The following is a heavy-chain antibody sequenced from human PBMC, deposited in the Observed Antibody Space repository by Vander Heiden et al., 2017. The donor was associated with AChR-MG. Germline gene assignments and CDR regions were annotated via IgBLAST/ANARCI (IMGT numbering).Heavy chain of an antibody. J-gene: IGHJ5*02. Sequence: EVQLLESGGGLVQPGGSLRLSCAASGFTFSSYAMSWVRQAPGKGLEWVSAISGSGGSTDYADSVKGRFTISRDNSKNTLYLQMNSLRAEDTAVYYCANVGGPRQMIADSPEFDPWGQGTLVTVSS. CDR3: ANVGGPRQMIADSPEFDP. D-gene: IGHD2-15*01. CDR1: GFTFSSYA. V-gene: IGHV3-23*01. CDR2: ISGSGGST.